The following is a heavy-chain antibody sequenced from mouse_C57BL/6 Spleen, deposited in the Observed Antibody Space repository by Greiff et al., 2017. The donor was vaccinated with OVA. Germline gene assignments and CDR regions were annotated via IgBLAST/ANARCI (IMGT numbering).Heavy chain of an antibody. D-gene: IGHD4-1*02. CDR2: IYPGSGST. V-gene: IGHV1-55*01. Sequence: QVQLQQPGAELVKPGASVKMSCKASGYTFTSYWITWVKQRPGQGLEWIGDIYPGSGSTNYNEKFKSKATLTVDTSSSTAYMQLSSLTSADSAVYYCARSAPNWDAFDYWGQGTTLTVAS. CDR1: GYTFTSYW. J-gene: IGHJ2*01. CDR3: ARSAPNWDAFDY.